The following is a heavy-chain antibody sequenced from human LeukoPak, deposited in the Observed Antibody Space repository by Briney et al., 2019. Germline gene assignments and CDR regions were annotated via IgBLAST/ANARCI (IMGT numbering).Heavy chain of an antibody. Sequence: SVKVSYKASGGTFSSYAISWVRQAPGQGLEWMGGIIPIFGTANYAQKFQGRVTITADESTSTAYMELSSLRSEDTAVYYCARLFDDGTTNTLPLGYWGQGALVTVSS. CDR2: IIPIFGTA. CDR3: ARLFDDGTTNTLPLGY. CDR1: GGTFSSYA. J-gene: IGHJ4*02. V-gene: IGHV1-69*01. D-gene: IGHD1-14*01.